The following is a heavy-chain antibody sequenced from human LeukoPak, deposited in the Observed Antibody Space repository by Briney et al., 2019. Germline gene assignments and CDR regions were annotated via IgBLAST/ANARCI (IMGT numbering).Heavy chain of an antibody. CDR2: INSSGSTI. D-gene: IGHD4-17*01. J-gene: IGHJ4*02. CDR1: GFTFSDYY. V-gene: IGHV3-11*01. CDR3: ARYYGDYEGVASDARNFDY. Sequence: PGGSLRLSCAASGFTFSDYYMSWIRQAPGKGLEWVSYINSSGSTIYYADSVKGRFTISRDNAKNSLYLQMNSLRAEDTAVYYCARYYGDYEGVASDARNFDYWGQGTLVTVSS.